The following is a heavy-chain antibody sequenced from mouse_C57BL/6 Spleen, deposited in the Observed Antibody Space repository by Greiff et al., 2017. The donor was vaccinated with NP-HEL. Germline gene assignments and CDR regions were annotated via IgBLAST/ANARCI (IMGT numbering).Heavy chain of an antibody. D-gene: IGHD1-1*01. CDR1: GYTFTSYW. V-gene: IGHV1-7*01. J-gene: IGHJ2*01. Sequence: QVQLKQSGAELAKPGASVKLSCKASGYTFTSYWMHWVKQRPGQGLEWIGYINPSSGYTKYNQKFKDKATLTADKSSSTAYMQLSSLTYEDSAVYYCAIITTVVENFDYWGQGTTLTVSS. CDR2: INPSSGYT. CDR3: AIITTVVENFDY.